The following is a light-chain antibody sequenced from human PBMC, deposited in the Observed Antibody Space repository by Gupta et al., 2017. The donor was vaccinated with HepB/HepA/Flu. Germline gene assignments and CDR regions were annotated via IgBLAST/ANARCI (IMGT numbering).Light chain of an antibody. CDR1: NPNIGAGFD. J-gene: IGLJ2*01. CDR3: QSYDSSLSGSRV. CDR2: DNN. Sequence: QSLLTQPPPVSGAPGQRVTISSPGNNPNIGAGFDVHWYQQLPGTAPKILIFDNNNRPSGISDRFSGSKSGTSASLAITGLQAEDEGDYYCQSYDSSLSGSRVFGGGTKLTVL. V-gene: IGLV1-40*01.